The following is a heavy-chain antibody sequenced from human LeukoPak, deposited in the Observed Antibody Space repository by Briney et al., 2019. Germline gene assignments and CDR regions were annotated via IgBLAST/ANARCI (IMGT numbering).Heavy chain of an antibody. CDR3: ATDTLTYDILTGYYYGMDV. CDR2: ISGGGGST. Sequence: PGGSLRLSCAASGFTFSSYAMSWVRQAPGKGLEWVSAISGGGGSTYYADSVKGRFTISRDNSKNMLYLQMNSLRAEDTAVYYCATDTLTYDILTGYYYGMDVWGQGTTVTVSS. J-gene: IGHJ6*02. V-gene: IGHV3-23*01. CDR1: GFTFSSYA. D-gene: IGHD3-9*01.